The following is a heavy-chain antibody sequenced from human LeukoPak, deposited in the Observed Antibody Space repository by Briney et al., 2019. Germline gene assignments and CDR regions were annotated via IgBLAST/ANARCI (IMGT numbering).Heavy chain of an antibody. J-gene: IGHJ3*02. CDR1: GGSISGYY. CDR2: IYYSGST. D-gene: IGHD3-22*01. CDR3: ARGGLENGYHSNDGFDI. V-gene: IGHV4-59*01. Sequence: SETLSLTCTVSGGSISGYYWSWIRQPPGKRLEWIGYIYYSGSTKYNPSLKSRVTMSVDTSRNQFSLKLSSVTAADTAVYYCARGGLENGYHSNDGFDIWGQGTMVTVSS.